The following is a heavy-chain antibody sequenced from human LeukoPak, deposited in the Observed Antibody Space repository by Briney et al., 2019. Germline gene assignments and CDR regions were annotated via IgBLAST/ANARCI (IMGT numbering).Heavy chain of an antibody. V-gene: IGHV3-66*01. CDR1: GFTVSSNY. CDR3: ARSSSN. D-gene: IGHD6-6*01. Sequence: GGSLSLSCAGSGFTVSSNYMSWVRQAPGKGLEWVSVIYSGGATYYADSVKGRFTISRDNSKNTLYLQMNSLTAEDTAVYYCARSSSNWGQGTLVTVSS. J-gene: IGHJ4*02. CDR2: IYSGGAT.